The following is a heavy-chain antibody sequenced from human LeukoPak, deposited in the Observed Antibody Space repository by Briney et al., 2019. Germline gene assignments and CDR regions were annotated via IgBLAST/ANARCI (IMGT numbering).Heavy chain of an antibody. D-gene: IGHD2-2*02. Sequence: SETLSLTCAVYGGSFSGYYWSWIRQPPGKGLEWIGGINHSGSTNYNPSLKSRVTISVDTSKNQFSLKLSSVTAADTAVYYCARRGCTSCYKRDWFDPWGQGTLVTVSS. CDR3: ARRGCTSCYKRDWFDP. CDR2: INHSGST. CDR1: GGSFSGYY. V-gene: IGHV4-34*01. J-gene: IGHJ5*02.